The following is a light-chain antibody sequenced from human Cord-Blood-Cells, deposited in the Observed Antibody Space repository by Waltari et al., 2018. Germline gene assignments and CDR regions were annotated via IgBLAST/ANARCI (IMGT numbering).Light chain of an antibody. CDR1: QSVSSY. Sequence: EIVLTQSPATLSFSPGERATLSCRASQSVSSYLAWYQQKPGQAPRLLIYDASNRATGIPARFSGSGSGTDFTLTISSREPEDFAVYYCQQRSNWPFITFGQGTRLEIK. CDR3: QQRSNWPFIT. CDR2: DAS. J-gene: IGKJ5*01. V-gene: IGKV3-11*01.